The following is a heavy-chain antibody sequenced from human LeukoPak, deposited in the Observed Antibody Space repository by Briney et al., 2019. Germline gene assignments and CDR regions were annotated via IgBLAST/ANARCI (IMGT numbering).Heavy chain of an antibody. CDR3: VREGFYFFDF. CDR2: IKQDGSET. Sequence: GGSLRLSCAASGFTFNTDGMSCGRQVPGKGLEWVANIKQDGSETTYADSVRGRFTIFRDNAKDSVYLQMSSLRAEDSATYYCVREGFYFFDFWGQGTLVTVSS. J-gene: IGHJ4*01. CDR1: GFTFNTDG. V-gene: IGHV3-7*01.